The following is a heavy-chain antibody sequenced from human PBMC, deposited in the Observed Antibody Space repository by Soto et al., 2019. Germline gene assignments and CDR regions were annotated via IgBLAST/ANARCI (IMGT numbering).Heavy chain of an antibody. D-gene: IGHD2-21*01. Sequence: SETLSLTCTVSGGLIKWRNFYWGWIRQSPGKGLEWIGSIYYSGRTYFNPSLKSRATISVDTSKKQFSLTLTSVTAADTAVYYCARRDSVLTYSIWFDPWGQGTLVTVSS. CDR3: ARRDSVLTYSIWFDP. V-gene: IGHV4-39*01. CDR1: GGLIKWRNFY. J-gene: IGHJ5*02. CDR2: IYYSGRT.